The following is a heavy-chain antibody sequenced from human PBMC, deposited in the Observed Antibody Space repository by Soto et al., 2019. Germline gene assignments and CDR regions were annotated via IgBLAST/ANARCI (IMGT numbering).Heavy chain of an antibody. D-gene: IGHD6-19*01. J-gene: IGHJ4*02. Sequence: SETLSLTCTVSGGFISSGGYYWSWIRQHPGKGLEWIGYIDYRGSTDYSPSLKSRVTISLDTSKNQFSLKLSSVTAADTAVYYCARAVAVPADFDYWGPGTLVTVSS. CDR1: GGFISSGGYY. V-gene: IGHV4-31*03. CDR2: IDYRGST. CDR3: ARAVAVPADFDY.